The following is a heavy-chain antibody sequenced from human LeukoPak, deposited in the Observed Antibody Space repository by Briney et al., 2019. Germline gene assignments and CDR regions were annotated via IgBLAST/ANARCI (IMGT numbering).Heavy chain of an antibody. J-gene: IGHJ4*02. D-gene: IGHD1-26*01. CDR2: INHSGST. Sequence: PSETLSLTCAVYGGSFSGYYWSWIRQPPGKGPEWIGEINHSGSTNYNPSLKSRVTISVDTSKNQFSLKLSSVTAADTAVYYCARGLRPIVGATGYFDYWGQGTLVTVSS. CDR3: ARGLRPIVGATGYFDY. CDR1: GGSFSGYY. V-gene: IGHV4-34*01.